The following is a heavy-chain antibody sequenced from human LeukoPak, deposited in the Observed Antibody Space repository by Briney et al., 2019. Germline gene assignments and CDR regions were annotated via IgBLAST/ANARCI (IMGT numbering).Heavy chain of an antibody. CDR3: ARLRYTGTSQYYFDS. Sequence: SETLSLTCAVSGDSVSSFYWSWVRQSAGKGLEWIGRIYSKGTTKYNLSLKSRVTISLDQSKNQFSLYLSSVTAADTAVYYCARLRYTGTSQYYFDSWGQEFLVTVSS. CDR1: GDSVSSFY. CDR2: IYSKGTT. D-gene: IGHD1-26*01. J-gene: IGHJ4*02. V-gene: IGHV4-4*07.